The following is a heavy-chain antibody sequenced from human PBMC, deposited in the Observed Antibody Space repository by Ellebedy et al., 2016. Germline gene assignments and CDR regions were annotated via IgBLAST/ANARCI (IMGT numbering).Heavy chain of an antibody. J-gene: IGHJ4*02. D-gene: IGHD2-15*01. V-gene: IGHV3-74*01. CDR3: VKSTPTGASYYDA. Sequence: GGSLRLSCAASGFTFSNYWMHWVRRAPGKGLVWVSRVSRDGSDTYYAGSVRGRFTISRDNAKNTLSLQMNSLRAEDTALYYCVKSTPTGASYYDAWGQGTLVTVSS. CDR2: VSRDGSDT. CDR1: GFTFSNYW.